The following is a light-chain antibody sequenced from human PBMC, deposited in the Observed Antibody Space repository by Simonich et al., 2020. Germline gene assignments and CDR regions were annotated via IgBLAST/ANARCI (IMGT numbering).Light chain of an antibody. V-gene: IGKV3D-20*02. CDR3: QQRSNWPIT. CDR2: GAA. J-gene: IGKJ5*01. Sequence: EIVLTQSPGTLSLSPGERATLSCRARQSVSSSHLAWYQQKPGQAPRLLIYGAANRATGIPARFSGSGSGTDFPLTISSLEPEDFAVYYCQQRSNWPITFGQGTRLEIK. CDR1: QSVSSSH.